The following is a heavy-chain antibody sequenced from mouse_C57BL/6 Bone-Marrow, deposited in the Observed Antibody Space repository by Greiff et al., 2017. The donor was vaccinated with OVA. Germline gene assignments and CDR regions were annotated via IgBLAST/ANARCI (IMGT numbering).Heavy chain of an antibody. D-gene: IGHD2-3*01. CDR2: IYPGDGDT. V-gene: IGHV1-82*01. Sequence: QVQLQQSGPELVKPGASVKISCKASGYAFSSSWMNWVKQRPGKGLEWIGRIYPGDGDTNYNGKFKGKATLTADKSSSTAYMQLSSLTSEDSAVYYCARHEDGYYASYDDYGGQGTTPTVS. CDR3: ARHEDGYYASYDDY. CDR1: GYAFSSSW. J-gene: IGHJ2*01.